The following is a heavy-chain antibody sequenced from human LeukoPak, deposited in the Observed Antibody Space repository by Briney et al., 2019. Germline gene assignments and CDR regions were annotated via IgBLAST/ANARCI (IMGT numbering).Heavy chain of an antibody. CDR3: ATDLPWGEQWLDKTDY. D-gene: IGHD6-19*01. V-gene: IGHV1-24*01. Sequence: ASVKVSCKVSGYTLTELSMHWVRQAPGKGLEWMGGFDPEDGETIYAQKFQGRVTMTEDTSTDTAYMELSSLRSEDTAVYYCATDLPWGEQWLDKTDYWGQGTLVTVSS. J-gene: IGHJ4*02. CDR2: FDPEDGET. CDR1: GYTLTELS.